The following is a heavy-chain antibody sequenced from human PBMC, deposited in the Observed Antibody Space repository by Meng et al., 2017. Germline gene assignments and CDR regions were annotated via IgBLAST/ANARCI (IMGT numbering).Heavy chain of an antibody. CDR3: ARKGKNTYNIYYFDY. CDR2: ISSSSSYI. V-gene: IGHV3-21*01. D-gene: IGHD1-1*01. J-gene: IGHJ4*02. CDR1: GFTFSSYS. Sequence: GESLKISCAASGFTFSSYSMNWVRQAPGKGLEWVSSISSSSSYIYYADSVKGRFTISRDNAKNSLYLQMNSLRAEDTAVYYCARKGKNTYNIYYFDYWGQGTLVTVSS.